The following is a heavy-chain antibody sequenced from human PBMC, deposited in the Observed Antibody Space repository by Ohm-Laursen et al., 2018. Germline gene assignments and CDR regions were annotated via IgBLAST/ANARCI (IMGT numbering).Heavy chain of an antibody. J-gene: IGHJ4*02. CDR1: GYTFTSYG. CDR2: ISAYNGNT. CDR3: ARDWIQLWGHFDY. D-gene: IGHD5-18*01. Sequence: SSVKVSCKASGYTFTSYGISWVRQAPGQGLEWIGWISAYNGNTNYAQKLQGRVTITADESTSTAYMELSSLRSEDTAVYYCARDWIQLWGHFDYWGQGTLVTVSS. V-gene: IGHV1-18*01.